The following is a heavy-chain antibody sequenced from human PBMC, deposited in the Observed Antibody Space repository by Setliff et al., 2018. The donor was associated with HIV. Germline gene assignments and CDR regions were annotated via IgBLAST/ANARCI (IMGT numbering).Heavy chain of an antibody. CDR2: IYNNGST. J-gene: IGHJ4*02. CDR1: GGSIRSDGYY. D-gene: IGHD3-16*01. CDR3: ARGRYYREISDSPFDF. Sequence: SETLSLTCSVSGGSIRSDGYYWNWIRQHPEKGLEWIGYIYNNGSTYYNPSLESRLMMSIDPSKNQFSLNLRSVTVADTAVYYCARGRYYREISDSPFDFWGQGTLVTVSS. V-gene: IGHV4-31*03.